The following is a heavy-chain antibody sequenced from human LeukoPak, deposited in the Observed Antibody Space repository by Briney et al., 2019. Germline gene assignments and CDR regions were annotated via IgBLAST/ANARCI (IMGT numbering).Heavy chain of an antibody. J-gene: IGHJ4*02. CDR3: AKDTASLFDY. CDR2: IRYDGSNK. D-gene: IGHD2-2*01. Sequence: PGGSLRLSCAASGFTFSSYGMRWVRQAPGKGLEWVAFIRYDGSNKYYADSVKGRFTISRDNSKNTLYLQMNSLRAEDTAVYYCAKDTASLFDYWGQGTLVTVSS. CDR1: GFTFSSYG. V-gene: IGHV3-30*02.